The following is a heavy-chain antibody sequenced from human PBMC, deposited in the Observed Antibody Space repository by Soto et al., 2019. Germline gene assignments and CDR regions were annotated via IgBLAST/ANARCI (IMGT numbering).Heavy chain of an antibody. V-gene: IGHV1-3*01. Sequence: ASVKVSCKASGYTFTTFAIHWVRQAPGQRLEWMGWINAGNGNTKYSQNLQGRVTFTRDTSASTAYMEVSSLRSEDTAVYYCARARGIVVVTARFDYWGQGTLVTVSS. CDR3: ARARGIVVVTARFDY. CDR1: GYTFTTFA. J-gene: IGHJ4*02. CDR2: INAGNGNT. D-gene: IGHD2-21*02.